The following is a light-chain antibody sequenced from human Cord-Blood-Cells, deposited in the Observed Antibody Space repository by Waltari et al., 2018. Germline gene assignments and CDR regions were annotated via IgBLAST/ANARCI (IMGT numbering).Light chain of an antibody. CDR2: YKSDSDK. CDR1: RGTNVVTYR. J-gene: IGLJ1*01. Sequence: QAVLTQPSSLSASPGASASLTCTLRRGTNVVTYRIYWHQTNPGSPPQYLMRYKSDSDKQQGSGVPSRFSGSKDASANAGILLISGLQSEDEADYYCMIWHSSASVFGTGTKVTVL. V-gene: IGLV5-45*02. CDR3: MIWHSSASV.